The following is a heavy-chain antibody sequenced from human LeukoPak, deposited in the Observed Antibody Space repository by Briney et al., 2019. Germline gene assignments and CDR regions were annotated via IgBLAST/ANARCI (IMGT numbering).Heavy chain of an antibody. D-gene: IGHD3-10*01. Sequence: GGSLRLSCAASGFTFSSYAMHWVRQAPGKGLEWVAVISYDGSNKYYADSVKGRFTISRDNSKNTLYLQMNSLRAEDTAVYYCARGGKENYYGSGSYTDYWGQGTLVTVSS. J-gene: IGHJ4*02. CDR3: ARGGKENYYGSGSYTDY. CDR1: GFTFSSYA. CDR2: ISYDGSNK. V-gene: IGHV3-30-3*01.